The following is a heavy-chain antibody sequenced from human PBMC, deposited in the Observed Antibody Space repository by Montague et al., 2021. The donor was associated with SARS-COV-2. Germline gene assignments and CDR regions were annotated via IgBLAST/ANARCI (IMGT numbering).Heavy chain of an antibody. CDR1: GSTFSSYS. Sequence: SLRLSCAASGSTFSSYSMNWVRQAPGKGLEWVSSISYGSSYIYYADSVKGRFTISRDNAKNSLYLQMNSLRAEDTAVYYCARGGGRRVTIFGVVDYYYGTDVWGQGTTVTVSS. J-gene: IGHJ6*02. D-gene: IGHD3-3*01. V-gene: IGHV3-21*01. CDR2: ISYGSSYI. CDR3: ARGGGRRVTIFGVVDYYYGTDV.